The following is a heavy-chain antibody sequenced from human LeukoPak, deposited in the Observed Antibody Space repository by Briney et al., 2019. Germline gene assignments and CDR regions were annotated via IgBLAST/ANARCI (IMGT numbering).Heavy chain of an antibody. J-gene: IGHJ4*02. V-gene: IGHV3-21*01. CDR1: GFTFSSYS. Sequence: GGSLRLSCAASGFTFSSYSMNWVRQAPGKGLEWVSSFSSSSSYIYYADSAKGRFTISRDNAKNSLYLQMNSLRAEDTAVYYCASWGGLVPAAPYNDYWGQGTLVTVSS. CDR2: FSSSSSYI. CDR3: ASWGGLVPAAPYNDY. D-gene: IGHD2-2*01.